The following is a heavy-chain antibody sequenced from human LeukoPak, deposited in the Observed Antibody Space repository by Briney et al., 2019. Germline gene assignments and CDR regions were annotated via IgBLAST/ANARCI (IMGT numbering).Heavy chain of an antibody. D-gene: IGHD5-18*01. CDR3: AKDGYSNPAHF. CDR2: ISSSGGNT. Sequence: GGSLRLSCADSGFTFSTSPMSWARQAPGKGLEWVSGISSSGGNTYYADSVQGRFTISRDNSKRILYLQMNGLRAEDTATYYCAKDGYSNPAHFWGQGTLVTVSS. CDR1: GFTFSTSP. J-gene: IGHJ4*02. V-gene: IGHV3-23*01.